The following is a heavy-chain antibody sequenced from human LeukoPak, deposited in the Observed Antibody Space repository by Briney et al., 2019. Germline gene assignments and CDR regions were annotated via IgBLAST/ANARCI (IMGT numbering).Heavy chain of an antibody. V-gene: IGHV3-15*01. D-gene: IGHD1-26*01. CDR2: IKSKTDGGTT. CDR1: EFTIRDHY. Sequence: GGSLRLSCADSEFTIRDHYVSWIRQAPGKGLEWVGRIKSKTDGGTTDYAAPVKGRFTISRDDSKNTLYLQMNSLKTEDTAVYYCTARWEPFDYWGQGTLVTVSS. CDR3: TARWEPFDY. J-gene: IGHJ4*02.